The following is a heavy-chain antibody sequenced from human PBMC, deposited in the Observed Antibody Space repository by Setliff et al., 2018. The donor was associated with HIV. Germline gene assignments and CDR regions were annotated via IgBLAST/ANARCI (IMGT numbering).Heavy chain of an antibody. Sequence: ASVKVSCKASGYTLTTYDITWVRQAPGQGLEWLGWISPYNGHTNFAQKFQGRVTMTTDTATSTAYMEVRSLRSDDTAVYYCARTDYGGNSGGNYFDYWGQGSLVTVSS. J-gene: IGHJ4*02. V-gene: IGHV1-18*01. D-gene: IGHD4-17*01. CDR2: ISPYNGHT. CDR1: GYTLTTYD. CDR3: ARTDYGGNSGGNYFDY.